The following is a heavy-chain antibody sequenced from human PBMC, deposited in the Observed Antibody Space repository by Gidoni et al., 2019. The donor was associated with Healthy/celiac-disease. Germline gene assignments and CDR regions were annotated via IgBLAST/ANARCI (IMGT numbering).Heavy chain of an antibody. CDR2: ISGSGGST. CDR3: ASVHQPPLWYGMDV. J-gene: IGHJ6*02. V-gene: IGHV3-23*01. CDR1: GFTFSSYA. D-gene: IGHD2-2*01. Sequence: EVQLLESGGGLVQPGGSLRLSCAASGFTFSSYAMSWVRQAPGKGLEWVSAISGSGGSTYYAHSVKGRFTISRDNSKNTLYLQMNSLRAEDTAVYYCASVHQPPLWYGMDVWGQGTTVTVSS.